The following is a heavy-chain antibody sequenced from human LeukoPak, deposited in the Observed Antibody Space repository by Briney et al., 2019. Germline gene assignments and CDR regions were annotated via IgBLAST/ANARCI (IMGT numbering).Heavy chain of an antibody. V-gene: IGHV3-23*01. D-gene: IGHD2-15*01. J-gene: IGHJ6*03. CDR2: ISGSGKNT. CDR1: GFTFSNYA. Sequence: GGSLRLSCAASGFTFSNYAMSWVRQAPGKGLEWVSTISGSGKNTYYADSVKGRFTISRDNSKNTLYLQMNSLRAEDTAVYYCAKDGGGGSKDYYYTGVWGKGTTVTISS. CDR3: AKDGGGGSKDYYYTGV.